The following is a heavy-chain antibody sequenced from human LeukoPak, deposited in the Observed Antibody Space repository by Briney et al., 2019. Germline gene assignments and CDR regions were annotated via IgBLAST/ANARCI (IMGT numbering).Heavy chain of an antibody. V-gene: IGHV1-2*02. D-gene: IGHD3-10*01. CDR3: ASVSPLLSLIDAFDI. CDR2: INPNSGGT. J-gene: IGHJ3*02. Sequence: ASVKVSCKASGYTFTGYYMHWVRQAPGQGLEWMGWINPNSGGTNYAQKFQGRVTMTRDTSISTAYMELSRLRSDDTAVYYCASVSPLLSLIDAFDIWGQGTMVTVSS. CDR1: GYTFTGYY.